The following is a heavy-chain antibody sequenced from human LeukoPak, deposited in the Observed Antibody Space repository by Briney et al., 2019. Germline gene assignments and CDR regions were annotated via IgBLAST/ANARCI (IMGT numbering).Heavy chain of an antibody. V-gene: IGHV4-61*01. J-gene: IGHJ5*02. CDR3: ARGPDYSRYYNWFDP. D-gene: IGHD6-13*01. Sequence: SETLSLTCTVSGGSVSSGSYYWSWIRQPPGKGLEWIGYIYYSGSTNYDPSLKSRVTISVDTSKNQFSLKLSSVTAADTAVYYCARGPDYSRYYNWFDPWGQGTQVTVSS. CDR1: GGSVSSGSYY. CDR2: IYYSGST.